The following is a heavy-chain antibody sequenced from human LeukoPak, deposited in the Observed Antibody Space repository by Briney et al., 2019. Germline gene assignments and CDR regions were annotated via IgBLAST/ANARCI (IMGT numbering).Heavy chain of an antibody. D-gene: IGHD3-16*01. J-gene: IGHJ5*02. CDR3: ASHSYGYNH. Sequence: GGSLRLSCAASGFTFSTYAMSWVRQTPGKGLEWVANVKQDGSEKNYVDSVKGRFTIFRDNARNSLYLQMNSLRAEDTAVYYCASHSYGYNHWGQGTLVIVSS. CDR1: GFTFSTYA. CDR2: VKQDGSEK. V-gene: IGHV3-7*01.